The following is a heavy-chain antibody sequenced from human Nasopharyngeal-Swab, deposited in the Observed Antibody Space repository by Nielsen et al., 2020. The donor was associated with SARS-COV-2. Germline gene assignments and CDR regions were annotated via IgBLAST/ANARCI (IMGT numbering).Heavy chain of an antibody. Sequence: GESLKISCAASGFTFSRSWMAWVRQAPGKGLEWVANINHDGSQKYYVDSVKGRFTISRDNAENSLYLQMDSLRADGTAVYYCATTLRGNSDGRYWGQGTLVTVSS. V-gene: IGHV3-7*01. CDR3: ATTLRGNSDGRY. CDR2: INHDGSQK. D-gene: IGHD5-18*01. CDR1: GFTFSRSW. J-gene: IGHJ4*02.